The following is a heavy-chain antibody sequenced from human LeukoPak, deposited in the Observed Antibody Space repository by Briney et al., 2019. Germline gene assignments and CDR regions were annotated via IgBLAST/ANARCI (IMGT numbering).Heavy chain of an antibody. D-gene: IGHD2/OR15-2a*01. CDR1: GFTFSRYA. CDR2: ISYDGNNQ. Sequence: GGSLRLSCAASGFTFSRYAMHWVRQAPGKGLEWVAVISYDGNNQYYADSVKGRFTISRDNSKNTLYLQMNSLRAEDTAIYYCAKYVSAKGPPYGLDVWGQGTTVTVSS. V-gene: IGHV3-30-3*02. J-gene: IGHJ6*02. CDR3: AKYVSAKGPPYGLDV.